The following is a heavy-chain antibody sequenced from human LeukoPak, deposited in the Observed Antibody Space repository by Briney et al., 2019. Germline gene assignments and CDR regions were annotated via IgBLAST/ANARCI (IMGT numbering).Heavy chain of an antibody. V-gene: IGHV3-23*01. J-gene: IGHJ4*02. CDR3: AKGYCTSTSCYRHDY. CDR2: ISGNGFTT. D-gene: IGHD2-2*01. Sequence: GGSLRLSCTASGFTFNTYAMSWVRQAPGKGLEWVSTISGNGFTTYYADSVKGRFTISRDNSKNTVCLQMSSLRAEDTALYYCAKGYCTSTSCYRHDYWGQGALVTVSS. CDR1: GFTFNTYA.